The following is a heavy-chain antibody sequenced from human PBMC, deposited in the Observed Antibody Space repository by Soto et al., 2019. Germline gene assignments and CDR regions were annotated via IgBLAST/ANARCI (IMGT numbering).Heavy chain of an antibody. CDR2: INSDETTT. D-gene: IGHD3-22*01. V-gene: IGHV3-74*01. CDR3: AREGDYYDSSSYSTVYYFDY. Sequence: EVQLVESGGGLVQPGGSLRLYCAASGFTFSSSWMYWVRQAPGKGLVWVSRINSDETTTDYAGSVKGRFTISRDNAKNTLYLQMNSLRAEDTAIYYCAREGDYYDSSSYSTVYYFDYWGQGTLVTVSS. CDR1: GFTFSSSW. J-gene: IGHJ4*02.